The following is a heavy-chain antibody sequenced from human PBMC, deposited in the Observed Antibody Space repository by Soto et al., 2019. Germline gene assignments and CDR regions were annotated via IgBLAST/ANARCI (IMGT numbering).Heavy chain of an antibody. CDR1: GFTFSVYS. CDR3: ARSVEGHFDY. D-gene: IGHD6-19*01. Sequence: EVQLVESGGDLVPRGGSLRLSCVASGFTFSVYSMNWVRQAPGKGLEWFSYITSDTKTIKYADSVKGRFTISRDNAKNSVSLQMNSLIDEDTAVYYCARSVEGHFDYWGQGTVVTVSS. J-gene: IGHJ4*02. CDR2: ITSDTKTI. V-gene: IGHV3-48*02.